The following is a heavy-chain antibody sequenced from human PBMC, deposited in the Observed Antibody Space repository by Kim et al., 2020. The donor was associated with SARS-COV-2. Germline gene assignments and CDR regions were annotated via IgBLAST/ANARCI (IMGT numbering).Heavy chain of an antibody. CDR3: AKDNERGAFDI. D-gene: IGHD2-8*01. CDR1: GFTLITYS. Sequence: GGSLRLSCAASGFTLITYSMHWVRQAPGKGLEWVAVIWYDGSREYYADSVKGRFTISRDTSKNTLDLQMNSLRAEDTAVYYCAKDNERGAFDIWGHGTMVTVSS. V-gene: IGHV3-33*03. J-gene: IGHJ3*02. CDR2: IWYDGSRE.